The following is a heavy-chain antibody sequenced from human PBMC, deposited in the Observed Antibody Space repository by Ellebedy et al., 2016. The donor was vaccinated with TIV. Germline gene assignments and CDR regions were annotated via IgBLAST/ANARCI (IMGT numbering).Heavy chain of an antibody. V-gene: IGHV1-18*01. Sequence: AASVKVSCKASGYTFTSYGISWARQAPGQGLEWMGWISAYNGNTNYAQKLQGRVTMTTDTSTSTAYMELRSLRSDDTAVYYCARVLSGSYKRGAFDIWGQGTMVTVSS. J-gene: IGHJ3*02. CDR1: GYTFTSYG. CDR2: ISAYNGNT. CDR3: ARVLSGSYKRGAFDI. D-gene: IGHD1-26*01.